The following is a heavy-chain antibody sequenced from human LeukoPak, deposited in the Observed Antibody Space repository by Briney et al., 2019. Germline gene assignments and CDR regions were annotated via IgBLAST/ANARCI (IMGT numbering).Heavy chain of an antibody. Sequence: GGSLRLSCVASGFTFSSHGMNWVRQAPGKGLEWVSGITSGGRTYYADSVKGRFTISRDNAKSSLYLQMNSLRAEDTAVYYCAELGITMIGGVWGKGTTVTISS. V-gene: IGHV3-23*01. CDR3: AELGITMIGGV. J-gene: IGHJ6*04. CDR1: GFTFSSHG. D-gene: IGHD3-10*02. CDR2: ITSGGRT.